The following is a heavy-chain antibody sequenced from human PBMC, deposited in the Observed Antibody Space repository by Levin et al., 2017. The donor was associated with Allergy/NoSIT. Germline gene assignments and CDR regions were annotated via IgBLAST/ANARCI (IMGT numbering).Heavy chain of an antibody. CDR1: GGSISSYY. J-gene: IGHJ2*01. Sequence: SQTLSLTCTVSGGSISSYYWSWIRQPPGKGLEWIGYIYYSGSTNYNPSLKRRVTISVDTSKNQFSLKLSSVTAADTAVYYCARWADWYFDLWGRGTLVTVSS. CDR3: ARWADWYFDL. D-gene: IGHD6-19*01. CDR2: IYYSGST. V-gene: IGHV4-59*01.